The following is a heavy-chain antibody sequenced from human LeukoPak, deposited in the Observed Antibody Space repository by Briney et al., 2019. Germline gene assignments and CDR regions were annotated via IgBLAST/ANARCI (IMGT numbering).Heavy chain of an antibody. CDR3: VKDRYGSGLMSWFDP. V-gene: IGHV3-15*05. CDR1: GFTFSNYW. Sequence: GGSLRLSCAASGFTFSNYWMSWVRQAPGKGLEWVGRIKSKNDGETTDYAAPVQGRFSISRDNSKNTLYLQMSGLRAEDTAVYYCVKDRYGSGLMSWFDPWGQGTLVTVSS. D-gene: IGHD3-10*01. CDR2: IKSKNDGETT. J-gene: IGHJ5*02.